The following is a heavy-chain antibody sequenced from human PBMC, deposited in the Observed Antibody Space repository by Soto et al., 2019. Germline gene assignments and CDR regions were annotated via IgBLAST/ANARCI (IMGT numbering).Heavy chain of an antibody. D-gene: IGHD4-4*01. V-gene: IGHV4-39*01. CDR2: VYYSGST. J-gene: IGHJ5*02. CDR1: GGSISSSSYY. Sequence: PSETLSLTCTVSGGSISSSSYYWGWIRQPPGKGLEWIGSVYYSGSTYYNPSLKSRVTISVDTSKNQFSLKLSSVTAADTAVYYCARRNLYSNYGWFDPWGQGTLVTVS. CDR3: ARRNLYSNYGWFDP.